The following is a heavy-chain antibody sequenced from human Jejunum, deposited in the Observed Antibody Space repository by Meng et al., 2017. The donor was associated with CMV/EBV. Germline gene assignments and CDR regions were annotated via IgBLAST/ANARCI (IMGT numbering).Heavy chain of an antibody. V-gene: IGHV4-39*07. CDR3: ARGVGSIEY. CDR1: AGSILSDNYH. CDR2: IHYSGRI. J-gene: IGHJ4*02. D-gene: IGHD4-11*01. Sequence: LPCSVSAGSILSDNYHWGWIRQPPGKGLEYIANIHYSGRIEYNPSLQSRVTISLDTSKNQFSLKLSSVTAADTAVYYCARGVGSIEYWGRGTLAPSPQ.